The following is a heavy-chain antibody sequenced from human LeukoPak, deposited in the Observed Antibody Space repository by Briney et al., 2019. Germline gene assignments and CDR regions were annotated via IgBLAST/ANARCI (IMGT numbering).Heavy chain of an antibody. CDR2: INPSGGST. CDR1: GYTFTIYY. Sequence: ASVKVSCKASGYTFTIYYMHWVRQAPGQGLEWMGIINPSGGSTSYAQKFQGRVTMTRDMSTSTVYMELSSLRSEDTAVYYCAREGVSNTGLVQNPLLFDIWGQGTMVTVSS. CDR3: AREGVSNTGLVQNPLLFDI. D-gene: IGHD6-19*01. V-gene: IGHV1-46*01. J-gene: IGHJ3*02.